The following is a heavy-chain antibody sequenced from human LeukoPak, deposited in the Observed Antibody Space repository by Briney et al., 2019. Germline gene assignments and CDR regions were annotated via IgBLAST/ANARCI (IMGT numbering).Heavy chain of an antibody. CDR1: GYTFTSYY. Sequence: GASVKVSCKASGYTFTSYYMHWARQAPGQGLEWMGIINPSGGSTSYAQKFQGRVTMTRDTSTSTVYMELSSLRSEDTAVYYCARPKRYYYDSSGYYHGDHFDYWGQGTLVTVSS. CDR3: ARPKRYYYDSSGYYHGDHFDY. J-gene: IGHJ4*02. CDR2: INPSGGST. D-gene: IGHD3-22*01. V-gene: IGHV1-46*01.